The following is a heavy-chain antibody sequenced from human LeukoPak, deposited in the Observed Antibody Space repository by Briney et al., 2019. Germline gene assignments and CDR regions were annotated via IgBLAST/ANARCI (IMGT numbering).Heavy chain of an antibody. Sequence: SQTLSLTCAISGDIVSSNSAAWNWIRQSPSRGLEWLGRTYYRSKWFTYYVVSVKSRISINRDTSKNQISLQLNSVTPEDTAVYYCARSTGPIDYWGQGTLVTVSS. CDR2: TYYRSKWFT. CDR3: ARSTGPIDY. CDR1: GDIVSSNSAA. J-gene: IGHJ4*02. V-gene: IGHV6-1*01. D-gene: IGHD1-1*01.